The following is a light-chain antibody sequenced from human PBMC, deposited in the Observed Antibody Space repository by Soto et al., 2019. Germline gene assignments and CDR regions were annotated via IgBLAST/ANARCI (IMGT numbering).Light chain of an antibody. V-gene: IGKV3-15*01. CDR3: QQSYSTPWT. CDR1: QSVSST. Sequence: EIVMTQYPATLSVSPGERATLSCRASQSVSSTLAWYQQKPGQAPRLLIYGASTRATDIPARFSGSGSGTDFTLTISSLQPEDFATYYCQQSYSTPWTFGQGTMVDIK. CDR2: GAS. J-gene: IGKJ1*01.